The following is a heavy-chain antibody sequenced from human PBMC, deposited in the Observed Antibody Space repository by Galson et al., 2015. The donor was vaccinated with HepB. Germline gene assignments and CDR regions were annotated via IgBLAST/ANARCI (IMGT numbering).Heavy chain of an antibody. D-gene: IGHD1-1*01. Sequence: SLRLSCAASGFTFSSYSMNWVRQAPGKGLEWVSSISSSSSYIYYADSVKGRFTISRDNAKNSLYLQMNSLRAEDTAVYYCASVPRYNWNDWAAFDIWGQGTMVTVSS. J-gene: IGHJ3*02. CDR3: ASVPRYNWNDWAAFDI. CDR1: GFTFSSYS. V-gene: IGHV3-21*01. CDR2: ISSSSSYI.